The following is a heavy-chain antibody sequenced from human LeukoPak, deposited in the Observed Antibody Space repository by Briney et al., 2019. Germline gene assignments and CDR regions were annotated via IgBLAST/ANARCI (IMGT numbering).Heavy chain of an antibody. Sequence: GGSLRLSCAASGFTFSEYYMSWIRQAPGKGLEWVSYISSSGSTIYYADSVKGRFTISRDNAKNSLYLQMNSLRAEDTAVYYCARAAGSYYNADDYWGQGTLVTVSS. J-gene: IGHJ4*02. V-gene: IGHV3-11*04. CDR1: GFTFSEYY. CDR3: ARAAGSYYNADDY. CDR2: ISSSGSTI. D-gene: IGHD3-10*01.